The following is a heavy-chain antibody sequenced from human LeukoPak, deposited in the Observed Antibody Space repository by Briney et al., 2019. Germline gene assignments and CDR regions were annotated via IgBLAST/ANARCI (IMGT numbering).Heavy chain of an antibody. J-gene: IGHJ4*02. D-gene: IGHD3-16*01. Sequence: PGGSLRLSCAASGFTFSSYAMSWVHQAPGKGLEWVSAISGSGGSTYYADSVKGRFTISRDNSKNTLYLQMNSLRAEDTAVYYCAKVWASVGSSPLDYWGQGTLVTVSS. V-gene: IGHV3-23*01. CDR2: ISGSGGST. CDR1: GFTFSSYA. CDR3: AKVWASVGSSPLDY.